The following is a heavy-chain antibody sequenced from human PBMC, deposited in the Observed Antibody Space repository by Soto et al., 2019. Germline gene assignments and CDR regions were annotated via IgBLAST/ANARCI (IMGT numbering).Heavy chain of an antibody. D-gene: IGHD3-10*01. Sequence: QVQLVESGGGVVQPGRSLRLSCAASGFTFSSYGMHWVRQAPGKGLEWVAVISYDGSNKYYADSVKGRFTISRDNSKNTLYLQMNSLRDEDTAVYYCAKDIGITMVRGGPVGLDVWGQGTTVTVSS. CDR2: ISYDGSNK. CDR1: GFTFSSYG. V-gene: IGHV3-30*18. CDR3: AKDIGITMVRGGPVGLDV. J-gene: IGHJ6*02.